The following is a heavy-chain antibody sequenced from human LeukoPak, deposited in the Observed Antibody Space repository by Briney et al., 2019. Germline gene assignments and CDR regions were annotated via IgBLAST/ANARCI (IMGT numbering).Heavy chain of an antibody. CDR2: ISAYNGNT. V-gene: IGHV1-18*01. J-gene: IGHJ3*02. CDR1: GYTFTSYG. D-gene: IGHD1-26*01. CDR3: AALSRGYSGSYLGAFDI. Sequence: ASVKVSCKASGYTFTSYGISWVRQAPGQGLEWMGWISAYNGNTNYAQKLQGRVTMTTDTSTSTAYMELRSLRSDDTAVYYCAALSRGYSGSYLGAFDIWGQGTMVTVSS.